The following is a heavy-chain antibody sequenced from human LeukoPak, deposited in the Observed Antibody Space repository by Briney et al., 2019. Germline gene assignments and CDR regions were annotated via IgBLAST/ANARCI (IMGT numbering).Heavy chain of an antibody. V-gene: IGHV3-74*01. Sequence: GGSLRLSCAASGFTFTDYWMHWVRQAPGKGLVWVSGIKSDGSAATYAGSVKGRFTISRDNAKNTLYLQMNRPRAEDTAVYYCARDRASHFDFWGQGTVVTVSS. CDR2: IKSDGSAA. CDR1: GFTFTDYW. D-gene: IGHD2-2*01. CDR3: ARDRASHFDF. J-gene: IGHJ4*02.